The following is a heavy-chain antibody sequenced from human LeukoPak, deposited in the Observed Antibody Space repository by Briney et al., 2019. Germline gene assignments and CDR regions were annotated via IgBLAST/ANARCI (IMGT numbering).Heavy chain of an antibody. J-gene: IGHJ4*02. CDR3: ARHGVYSSGWYTFDY. Sequence: TSETLSLTCVVYGGSLSGYHWSWIRQPPGKGLEWIGEINHSGRTNYNPSLKSRVISSVDTSKNQFSLKLSSVTAADTAVYYCARHGVYSSGWYTFDYWGQGTLVTVSS. V-gene: IGHV4-34*01. CDR2: INHSGRT. D-gene: IGHD6-19*01. CDR1: GGSLSGYH.